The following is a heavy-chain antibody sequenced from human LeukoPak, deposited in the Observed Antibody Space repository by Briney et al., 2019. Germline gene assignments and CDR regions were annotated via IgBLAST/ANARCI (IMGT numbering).Heavy chain of an antibody. D-gene: IGHD3-3*01. CDR3: AREYYDFWSGKPTYFDY. CDR2: IYTSGST. CDR1: GGSISSGIYY. Sequence: PSETLSLTCTVSGGSISSGIYYWSWIRQPAGKGLERIGRIYTSGSTNCNPSLKSRVTISVDTSKNQFSLKLSSVTAADTAVYYCAREYYDFWSGKPTYFDYWGQGTLVTVSS. J-gene: IGHJ4*02. V-gene: IGHV4-61*02.